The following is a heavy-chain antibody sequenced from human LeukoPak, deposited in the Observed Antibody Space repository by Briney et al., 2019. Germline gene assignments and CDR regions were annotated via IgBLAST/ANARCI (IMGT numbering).Heavy chain of an antibody. CDR1: GGSISGYY. CDR3: ARAGTYYYDTSGYYHTP. V-gene: IGHV4-59*01. D-gene: IGHD3-22*01. CDR2: IYYSGDT. Sequence: SETLSLTCTVSGGSISGYYWSWIRQPPGKGLEWIGYIYYSGDTNYNPSLKSRVTISVDTSKNQFSLKLSSVTAADTAVYYCARAGTYYYDTSGYYHTPWGQGTLVAVSS. J-gene: IGHJ5*02.